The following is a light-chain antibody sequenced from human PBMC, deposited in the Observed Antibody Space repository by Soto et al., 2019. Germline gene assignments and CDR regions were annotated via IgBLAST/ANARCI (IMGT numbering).Light chain of an antibody. Sequence: DIHVTQSPSSVSASVGDRVTITCRASQDIATWLAWYQQKPGKAPNLLISATSTVQSGVPSRFSGSGSGTDFTLTISSLHPEDFATYYCQQAVSFPLTFGQGTRLEIE. J-gene: IGKJ5*01. CDR3: QQAVSFPLT. CDR2: ATS. CDR1: QDIATW. V-gene: IGKV1-12*01.